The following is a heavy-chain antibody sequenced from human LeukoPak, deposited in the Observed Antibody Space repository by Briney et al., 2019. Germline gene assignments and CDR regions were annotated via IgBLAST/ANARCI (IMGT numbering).Heavy chain of an antibody. CDR1: GGSISSSSYY. J-gene: IGHJ4*02. V-gene: IGHV4-39*01. CDR2: IYYSGST. CDR3: ARSTYHDFWSGYYTGFLVDY. D-gene: IGHD3-3*01. Sequence: SETLSLTCTVSGGSISSSSYYWGWIRQPPGKGLEWIGNIYYSGSTYYNPSLKSRVTISVDTSKNQFSLKLSSVTAADTAVYYCARSTYHDFWSGYYTGFLVDYWGRGTLVTVSS.